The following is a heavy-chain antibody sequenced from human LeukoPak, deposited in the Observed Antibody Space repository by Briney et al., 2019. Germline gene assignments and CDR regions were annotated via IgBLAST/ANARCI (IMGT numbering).Heavy chain of an antibody. Sequence: GESLRISCKGSGYSFTSYWIGWVRQMPGKGLEWMGIIYPGDSDTRYSPSFQGQVTISADKSISTAYLQWSSLKASDTAMYYCARRDSSSWYDCYFDYWGQGTLVTVSS. D-gene: IGHD6-13*01. J-gene: IGHJ4*02. CDR1: GYSFTSYW. CDR2: IYPGDSDT. V-gene: IGHV5-51*01. CDR3: ARRDSSSWYDCYFDY.